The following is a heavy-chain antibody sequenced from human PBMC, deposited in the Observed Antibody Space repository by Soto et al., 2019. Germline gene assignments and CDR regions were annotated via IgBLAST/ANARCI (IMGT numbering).Heavy chain of an antibody. CDR2: ISYDGSNK. CDR1: GFPFSSYG. D-gene: IGHD3-16*01. J-gene: IGHJ4*02. V-gene: IGHV3-30*03. Sequence: QVRLVESGGGVVQPGRSLRLSCAASGFPFSSYGMHWVRQAXXKGLEWVAVISYDGSNKYYXDSVKGRFTISRDNSKNTMYLQMXXLXXXDXAVYYCAMEDGGSFDYWGQGTLVTVSS. CDR3: AMEDGGSFDY.